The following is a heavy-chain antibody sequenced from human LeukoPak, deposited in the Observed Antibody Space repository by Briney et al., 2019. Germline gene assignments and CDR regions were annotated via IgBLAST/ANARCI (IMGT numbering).Heavy chain of an antibody. J-gene: IGHJ3*02. Sequence: SETLSLTCTVSGGSISSYYWSWIRQPPGKGLEWIGCIYYSGYTNYKSSLKSRVTISVDTSKNQFSLKLSSVTAADTAVYYCASGYCGGACQLGGVDMWGQGTMVTVSP. CDR3: ASGYCGGACQLGGVDM. CDR1: GGSISSYY. CDR2: IYYSGYT. D-gene: IGHD2-21*02. V-gene: IGHV4-59*01.